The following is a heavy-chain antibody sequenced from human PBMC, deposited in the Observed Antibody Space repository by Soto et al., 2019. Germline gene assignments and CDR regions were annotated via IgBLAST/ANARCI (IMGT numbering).Heavy chain of an antibody. CDR3: AREGGMDV. CDR1: GVSISSGDYY. CDR2: IYYSGST. Sequence: SETLSLTCTVSGVSISSGDYYWSWIRQTPGKGLEWIGYIYYSGSTNYNPSLKSRVTISGDTSKNQFSLKLSSVTAADTAVYYCAREGGMDVWGHGTTVTVSS. V-gene: IGHV4-30-4*02. J-gene: IGHJ6*02.